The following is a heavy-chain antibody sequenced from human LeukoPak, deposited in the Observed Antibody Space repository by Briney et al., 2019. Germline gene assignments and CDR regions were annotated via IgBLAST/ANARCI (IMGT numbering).Heavy chain of an antibody. D-gene: IGHD6-19*01. J-gene: IGHJ4*02. CDR2: SKRKTEGGTT. CDR1: GFTFSNAW. CDR3: ATVEQWLGRALLY. V-gene: IGHV3-15*01. Sequence: GGSLRLSCAASGFTFSNAWMSWVRQAPGEGREWWGRSKRKTEGGTTDYAAPVQGRFSISRDDSNTPLYLQKNGLKTEDTAVYYCATVEQWLGRALLYWGQGTPVTVSS.